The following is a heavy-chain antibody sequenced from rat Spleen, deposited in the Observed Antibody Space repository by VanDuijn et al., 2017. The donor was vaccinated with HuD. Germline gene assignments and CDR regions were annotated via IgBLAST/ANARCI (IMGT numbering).Heavy chain of an antibody. CDR3: TSFYYYDGSYYYPFPY. Sequence: QVQLKESGPGLVQPSQTLSLTCTVSGFSLTSNGVSWVRQPPGKGLEWMGGIWGDGSTKYSSVLKSRLSISRDTSKSQVFLEMNSLQTGDTAIYFCTSFYYYDGSYYYPFPYWGQGTLVTVSS. CDR2: IWGDGST. D-gene: IGHD1-12*02. CDR1: GFSLTSNG. V-gene: IGHV2-1*01. J-gene: IGHJ3*01.